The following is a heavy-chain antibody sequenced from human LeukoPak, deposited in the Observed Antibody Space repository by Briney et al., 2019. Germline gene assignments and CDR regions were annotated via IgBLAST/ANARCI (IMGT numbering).Heavy chain of an antibody. D-gene: IGHD3-3*01. V-gene: IGHV3-9*01. CDR3: ARVRSDDFWSGYDAFDI. CDR1: GFTFDDYA. Sequence: PGGSLRLSCAASGFTFDDYAMHWVRQAPGKGLEWVSGISWNSGSIGYADSVKGRFTISRDNAKNSLYLQMNSLRAEDTALYYCARVRSDDFWSGYDAFDIWGQGTMVTVSS. CDR2: ISWNSGSI. J-gene: IGHJ3*02.